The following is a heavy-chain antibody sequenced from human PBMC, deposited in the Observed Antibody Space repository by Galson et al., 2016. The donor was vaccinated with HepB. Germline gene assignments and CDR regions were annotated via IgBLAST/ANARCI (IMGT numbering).Heavy chain of an antibody. Sequence: TLSVTCTVSGGSISSGGYYWSWIRQHPGKGLEWIGYIYYSGATYNNPSLKSRVSISVDTSNNQFSLRLSSVTAADTAVYYCARSELGIFDYWGQGTLVTVSS. V-gene: IGHV4-31*03. J-gene: IGHJ4*02. CDR3: ARSELGIFDY. D-gene: IGHD7-27*01. CDR2: IYYSGAT. CDR1: GGSISSGGYY.